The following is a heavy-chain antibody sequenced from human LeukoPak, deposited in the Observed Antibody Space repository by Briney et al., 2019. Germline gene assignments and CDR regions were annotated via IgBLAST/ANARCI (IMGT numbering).Heavy chain of an antibody. V-gene: IGHV1-69*13. D-gene: IGHD1-14*01. Sequence: SVTVSCKASGGTFSIYAISWVRQAPGQGLEWMGGIIPIFGTANYAQKFQGRVTITADESTSTAYMELSSLRSEDTAVYYCARNQGAYYYYMDVWGKGTTVTVSS. CDR1: GGTFSIYA. J-gene: IGHJ6*03. CDR2: IIPIFGTA. CDR3: ARNQGAYYYYMDV.